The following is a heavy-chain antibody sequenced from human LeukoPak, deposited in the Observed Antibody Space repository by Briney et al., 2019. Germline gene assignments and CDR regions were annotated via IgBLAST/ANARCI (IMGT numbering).Heavy chain of an antibody. V-gene: IGHV1-69*05. CDR2: IIPIFGTA. J-gene: IGHJ4*02. D-gene: IGHD3-9*01. CDR1: GGTFSSYA. CDR3: AIDILTGYFLHY. Sequence: SVKVSCKASGGTFSSYAISWVRQAPGQGLEWMGGIIPIFGTANYAQKFQGRVTITTDESTSTAYMELSSLRSEDTAVYYRAIDILTGYFLHYWGQGTLVTVSS.